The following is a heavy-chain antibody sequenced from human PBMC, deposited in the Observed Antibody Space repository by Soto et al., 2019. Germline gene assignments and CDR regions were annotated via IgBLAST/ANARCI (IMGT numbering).Heavy chain of an antibody. D-gene: IGHD6-6*01. J-gene: IGHJ6*02. Sequence: SVKVSCKASGGTFSSYAISWVRQAPGQGLEWMGGIIPIFGTANYAQKFQGRVTITADESTSTAYMELSSLRSEDTAVYYCARELAARPSYYYYYGMDVWGQGTTVTVSS. CDR3: ARELAARPSYYYYYGMDV. V-gene: IGHV1-69*13. CDR1: GGTFSSYA. CDR2: IIPIFGTA.